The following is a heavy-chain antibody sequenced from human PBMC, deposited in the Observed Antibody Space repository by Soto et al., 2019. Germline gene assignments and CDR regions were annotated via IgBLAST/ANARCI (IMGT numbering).Heavy chain of an antibody. J-gene: IGHJ4*02. V-gene: IGHV4-59*01. CDR3: ARFNWNYVDY. Sequence: SETLSLTCAVSGGSISSYYWSWIRQPPGKGLEWIGYIYYSGSTNYNPSLKSRVTISVDTSKNQFSLKLSSVTAADTAVYYCARFNWNYVDYWGQGTLVTSPQ. CDR1: GGSISSYY. D-gene: IGHD1-20*01. CDR2: IYYSGST.